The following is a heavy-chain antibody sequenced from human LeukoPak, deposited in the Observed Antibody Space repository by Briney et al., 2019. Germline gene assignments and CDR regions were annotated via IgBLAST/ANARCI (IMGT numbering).Heavy chain of an antibody. V-gene: IGHV3-48*03. J-gene: IGHJ4*02. CDR2: ISSSGSTI. CDR3: ARDRSSGWFRDFDY. CDR1: GFTFSSYE. Sequence: GGSLGLSCAASGFTFSSYEMNWVRQAPGKGLEWVSYISSSGSTIYYADSVKGRFTISRDNAKNSLYLQMNSLRAEDTAVYYCARDRSSGWFRDFDYWGQGTLVTVSS. D-gene: IGHD6-19*01.